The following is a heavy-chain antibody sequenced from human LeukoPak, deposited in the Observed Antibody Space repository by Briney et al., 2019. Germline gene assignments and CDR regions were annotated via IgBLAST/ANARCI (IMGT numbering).Heavy chain of an antibody. Sequence: SLRLSCAASGFTFDDYAMHWVRQAPGKGLEWVSGISWNSGSIGYADSVKGRFTISRDNAKNSLYLQMNSLRAEDTALYYCAKAWGVVVVTASYFDYWGQGTLVTVSS. V-gene: IGHV3-9*01. CDR1: GFTFDDYA. D-gene: IGHD2-21*02. J-gene: IGHJ4*02. CDR2: ISWNSGSI. CDR3: AKAWGVVVVTASYFDY.